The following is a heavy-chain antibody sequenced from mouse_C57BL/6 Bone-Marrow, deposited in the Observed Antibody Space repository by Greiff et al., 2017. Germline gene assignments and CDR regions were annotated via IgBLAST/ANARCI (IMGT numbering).Heavy chain of an antibody. D-gene: IGHD2-1*01. J-gene: IGHJ2*01. Sequence: VQLKQPGPELVRPGSSVKLSCKASGYSFTSYSMDWVKQSPGKSLEWIGIINPSYSATNYNQKFKDKATLTVDKSSSTAYMQLSSLTSEDSAVYYCARMGYGNLYYFDYWGQGTTLTVSS. CDR3: ARMGYGNLYYFDY. CDR2: INPSYSAT. V-gene: IGHV1-61*01. CDR1: GYSFTSYS.